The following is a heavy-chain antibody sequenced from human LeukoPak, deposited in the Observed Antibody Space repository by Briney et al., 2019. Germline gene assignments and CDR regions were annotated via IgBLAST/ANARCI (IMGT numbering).Heavy chain of an antibody. D-gene: IGHD3-9*01. J-gene: IGHJ4*01. V-gene: IGHV1-46*01. CDR3: ARGFSYDILTGSEY. Sequence: ASVKVSCKASGYTFTSYYMHWVRQAPGQGLEWMGIINPSGGSTSYAQKFQDRVTVTRDTSASTAYMELSSLRSEDTAVYYCARGFSYDILTGSEYWGQEPWSPSPQ. CDR2: INPSGGST. CDR1: GYTFTSYY.